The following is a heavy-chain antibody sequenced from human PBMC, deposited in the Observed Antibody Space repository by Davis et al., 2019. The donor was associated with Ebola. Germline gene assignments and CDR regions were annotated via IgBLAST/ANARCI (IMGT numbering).Heavy chain of an antibody. CDR3: ARDLTTVNYYYYYGMDV. CDR2: IYSGGST. D-gene: IGHD4-11*01. CDR1: GFTVSSNY. V-gene: IGHV3-53*01. Sequence: PGGSLRLSCAASGFTVSSNYMSWVRQAPGKGLERVSVIYSGGSTYYADSVKGRFTISRDNSKNTLYLQMNSLRAEDTAVYYCARDLTTVNYYYYYGMDVWGQGTTVTVSS. J-gene: IGHJ6*02.